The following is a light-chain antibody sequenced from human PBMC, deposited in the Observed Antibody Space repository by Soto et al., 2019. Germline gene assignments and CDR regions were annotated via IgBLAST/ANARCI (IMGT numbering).Light chain of an antibody. CDR1: QSISTN. CDR3: QQSYSTLYT. V-gene: IGKV1-39*01. CDR2: AAS. Sequence: DIQMTQSPSSLSASVGDRVTITCRASQSISTNLSWYQQKPGKAPKLLIHAASSLQSGVPSRFSGSGSGTDFTLTISSLQPEDFVVYYCQQSYSTLYTFGQGTNLEIK. J-gene: IGKJ2*01.